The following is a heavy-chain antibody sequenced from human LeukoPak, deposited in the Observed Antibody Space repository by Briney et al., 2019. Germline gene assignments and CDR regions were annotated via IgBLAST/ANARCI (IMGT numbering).Heavy chain of an antibody. V-gene: IGHV1-2*02. D-gene: IGHD6-13*01. CDR3: ARARGSSSWYGALRY. CDR1: GYTFTGYY. J-gene: IGHJ4*02. CDR2: INPNSGGT. Sequence: GASVPVSCKASGYTFTGYYMHWVRQAPGQGLEWMGWINPNSGGTNYAQKFQGRVTMTRDTSISTAYMELSRLRSDDTAVYYCARARGSSSWYGALRYWGQGTLVSVSS.